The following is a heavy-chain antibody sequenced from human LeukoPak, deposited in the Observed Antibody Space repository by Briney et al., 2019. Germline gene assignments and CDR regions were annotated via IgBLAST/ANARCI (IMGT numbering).Heavy chain of an antibody. V-gene: IGHV4-39*07. Sequence: PSETLSLTCTVSGGSISSSSYYWGWIRQPPGKGLEWIGSIYYSGSTYYNPSLKSRVTISVDTSKNQFSLKLSSVTAADTAVYYCASGGLVGATTYNAFDIWGQGTMVTVSS. D-gene: IGHD1-26*01. J-gene: IGHJ3*02. CDR1: GGSISSSSYY. CDR2: IYYSGST. CDR3: ASGGLVGATTYNAFDI.